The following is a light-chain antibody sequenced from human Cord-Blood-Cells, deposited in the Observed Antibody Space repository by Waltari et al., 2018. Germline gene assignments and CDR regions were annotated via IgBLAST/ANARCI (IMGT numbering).Light chain of an antibody. J-gene: IGLJ1*01. CDR1: SSDVGGYNY. CDR2: DVS. V-gene: IGLV2-14*01. Sequence: QSALTQPASVSGSPGQSITISCTGTSSDVGGYNYVSWYQQHTGKAPKLMIYDVSKRPSGVSNRFSGSKSGNTASLTISGLQADDEADYYCSSYTSSSTYVFGTGTKVTVL. CDR3: SSYTSSSTYV.